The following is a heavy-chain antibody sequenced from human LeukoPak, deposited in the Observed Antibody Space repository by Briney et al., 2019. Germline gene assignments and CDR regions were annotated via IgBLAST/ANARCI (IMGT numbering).Heavy chain of an antibody. V-gene: IGHV3-11*01. Sequence: GGSLRLSCAASGFTFSDYNMSWIRQAPGKGLEWVSYISSSGSTIYYTDSVKGRFTISRDNAKNSLYLQMNSLRAEDTAVYYCAIGSRYYYGSGSYGYWGQGTLVTVSS. D-gene: IGHD3-10*01. J-gene: IGHJ4*02. CDR1: GFTFSDYN. CDR2: ISSSGSTI. CDR3: AIGSRYYYGSGSYGY.